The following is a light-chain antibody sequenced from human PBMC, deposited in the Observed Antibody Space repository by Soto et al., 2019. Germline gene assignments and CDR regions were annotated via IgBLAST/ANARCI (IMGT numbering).Light chain of an antibody. J-gene: IGLJ2*01. Sequence: QSVVTQPPSVSGAPGQSVTISCIGGGSNIGAGYDVHCYQQLPGVAPKLLIFDTTNRPSGIPGRFSGSKSGASASLAITGLRPEDEADFFCQSFDTNLNAVVFGGGTKLTVL. CDR1: GSNIGAGYD. CDR2: DTT. V-gene: IGLV1-40*03. CDR3: QSFDTNLNAVV.